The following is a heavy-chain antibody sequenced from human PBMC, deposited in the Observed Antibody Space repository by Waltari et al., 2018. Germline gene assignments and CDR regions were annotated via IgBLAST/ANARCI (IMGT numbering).Heavy chain of an antibody. CDR1: GLTLRSYS. CDR2: ISSTMSYI. J-gene: IGHJ6*02. CDR3: ARRIAAAGDYGMDV. D-gene: IGHD6-13*01. Sequence: EVQLVESGGGLVKPGGSLRLYCAASGLTLRSYSMNWVRQAPGKGREWVSSISSTMSYIYYADSVKGRFTISSDNAKNSLYLQMNSLRAEDTAVYYCARRIAAAGDYGMDVWGQGTTVTVSS. V-gene: IGHV3-21*01.